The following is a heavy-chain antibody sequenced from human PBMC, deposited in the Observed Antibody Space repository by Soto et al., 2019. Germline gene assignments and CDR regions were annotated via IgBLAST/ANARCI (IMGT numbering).Heavy chain of an antibody. CDR1: AGSINTYY. J-gene: IGHJ4*02. CDR2: VDYSGNS. D-gene: IGHD6-19*01. Sequence: SETLSLTCTVSAGSINTYYWSWIRQPPGKGLEWIGYVDYSGNSDSSPSLKRRVSISIDTSKKQGSMKLNSVTAADTAVYYCARNWFSVAGRFHFDYWGQGIPVTVSS. V-gene: IGHV4-59*01. CDR3: ARNWFSVAGRFHFDY.